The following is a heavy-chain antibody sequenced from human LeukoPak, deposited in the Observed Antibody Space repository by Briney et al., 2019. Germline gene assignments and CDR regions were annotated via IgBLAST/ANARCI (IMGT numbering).Heavy chain of an antibody. CDR1: GGTFSSYA. J-gene: IGHJ4*02. Sequence: ASVKVSCKASGGTFSSYAISWVRQAPGQGLEWMGGIIPIFGTANYAQKFQGRVTITADESTSTAYMELSSLRSEDTAVYYCARHTMARDPFDYWGQGTLVTVSS. CDR3: ARHTMARDPFDY. V-gene: IGHV1-69*13. CDR2: IIPIFGTA. D-gene: IGHD3-10*01.